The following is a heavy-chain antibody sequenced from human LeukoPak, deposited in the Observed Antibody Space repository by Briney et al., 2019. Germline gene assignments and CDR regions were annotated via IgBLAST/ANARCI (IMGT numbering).Heavy chain of an antibody. CDR2: IRYDGSNK. CDR3: AKESGADWAVAGTGHFDY. V-gene: IGHV3-30*02. CDR1: GFTFSSYG. Sequence: GGSLRLSCAASGFTFSSYGMHWVRQAPGKGLEWVAFIRYDGSNKYYADSVKGRFTISRDNSKNTLYLQMNSLRAEDTAVYYCAKESGADWAVAGTGHFDYWGQGTLVTVSS. D-gene: IGHD6-19*01. J-gene: IGHJ4*02.